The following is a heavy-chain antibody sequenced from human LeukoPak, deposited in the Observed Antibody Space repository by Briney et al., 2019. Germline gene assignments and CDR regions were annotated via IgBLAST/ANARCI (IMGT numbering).Heavy chain of an antibody. Sequence: GGSLRLSCAASGFTFSSYWMTWVRQAPGKGLEGVANIRQDGGEIYYVDSVKGRFTISRDNAKKSLYLQMNSLRVEDTAMYYCARAQGIFAPLGYWGQGTLVTVSS. CDR3: ARAQGIFAPLGY. J-gene: IGHJ4*02. D-gene: IGHD3-3*01. V-gene: IGHV3-7*04. CDR1: GFTFSSYW. CDR2: IRQDGGEI.